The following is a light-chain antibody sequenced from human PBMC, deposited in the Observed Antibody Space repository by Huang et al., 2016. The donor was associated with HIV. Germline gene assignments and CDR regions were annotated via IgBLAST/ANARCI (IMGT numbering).Light chain of an antibody. CDR1: AVLLSSVTKTNY. CDR2: WAS. V-gene: IGKV4-1*01. J-gene: IGKJ1*01. CDR3: QQYYKSPQT. Sequence: DILLTQSPDSLAVSLGVTATLPCRSSAVLLSSVTKTNYVAGLQQRPGQPPKLLVFWASSREAGIPDRFTGGGSGTQFALTISNVKTEDVAIYYCQQYYKSPQTFGPGTRVEI.